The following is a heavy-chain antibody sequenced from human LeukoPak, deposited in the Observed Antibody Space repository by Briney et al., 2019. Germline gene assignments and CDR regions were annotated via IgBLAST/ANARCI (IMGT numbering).Heavy chain of an antibody. J-gene: IGHJ4*02. CDR2: ISWNSGSI. V-gene: IGHV3-9*01. Sequence: GGSLRLSCAASGFTFDDYAMHWVRQAPGKGLEWVSGISWNSGSIGYADSVKGRFTISRDNAKNSLYLQMNSLRAEDTALYYCARNFDYWGQGTLVTVSS. CDR3: ARNFDY. CDR1: GFTFDDYA.